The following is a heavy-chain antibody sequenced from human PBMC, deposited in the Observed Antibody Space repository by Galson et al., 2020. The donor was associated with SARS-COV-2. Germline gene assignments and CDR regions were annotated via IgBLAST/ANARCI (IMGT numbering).Heavy chain of an antibody. CDR2: FDPEDGET. CDR1: GYTLTELS. V-gene: IGHV1-24*01. J-gene: IGHJ4*02. Sequence: ASVKVSCKASGYTLTELSMHWVRQAPGKGLEWMGGFDPEDGETIYAQKFQGRVTMTEDTSTDTAYMELSSLRSEDTAVYYCATVPVLRFLEWLLVYWGQGTLVTVSS. D-gene: IGHD3-3*01. CDR3: ATVPVLRFLEWLLVY.